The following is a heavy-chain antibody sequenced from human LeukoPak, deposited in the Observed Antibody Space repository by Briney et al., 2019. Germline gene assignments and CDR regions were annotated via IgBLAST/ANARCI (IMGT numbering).Heavy chain of an antibody. Sequence: SETLSLTCTVSGGSISSSSYYWGWIRQPPGKGLEWIGSIYYSGSTYYNPSLKSRVTISVDTSKNQFSLKLSSVTAADTAVYYCARLHPPTNIYDFWSGYYRDYWGQGTLVTVSS. J-gene: IGHJ4*02. CDR1: GGSISSSSYY. CDR2: IYYSGST. CDR3: ARLHPPTNIYDFWSGYYRDY. D-gene: IGHD3-3*01. V-gene: IGHV4-39*01.